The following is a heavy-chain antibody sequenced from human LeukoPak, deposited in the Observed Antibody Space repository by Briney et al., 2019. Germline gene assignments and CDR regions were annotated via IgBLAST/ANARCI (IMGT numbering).Heavy chain of an antibody. V-gene: IGHV4-34*01. Sequence: SETLSLTCAVYGGSFSGYYWSWIRQPPGKGLEWIGEINHSGSTNYNPSLKSRVTISVDTSKNQFSLKLSSVTAADTAVYYCAKGWVLWFGEVSRWFDPWGQGTLVTVSS. CDR1: GGSFSGYY. CDR3: AKGWVLWFGEVSRWFDP. J-gene: IGHJ5*02. CDR2: INHSGST. D-gene: IGHD3-10*01.